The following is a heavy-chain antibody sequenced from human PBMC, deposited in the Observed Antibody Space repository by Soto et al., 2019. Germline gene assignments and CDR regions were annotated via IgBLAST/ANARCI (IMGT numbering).Heavy chain of an antibody. J-gene: IGHJ3*02. CDR1: GFTVSSNY. CDR3: ARWSNGFDI. V-gene: IGHV3-53*01. D-gene: IGHD2-15*01. Sequence: EVQLVESGGGLIQPGGSLRLSCAASGFTVSSNYMSWVRQAPGNGLQWVSVIYSGGRTYYADSVKGRFTISRDNSKNTLYLQMNSLRVEDTAVYYCARWSNGFDIWGQGTMVTVSS. CDR2: IYSGGRT.